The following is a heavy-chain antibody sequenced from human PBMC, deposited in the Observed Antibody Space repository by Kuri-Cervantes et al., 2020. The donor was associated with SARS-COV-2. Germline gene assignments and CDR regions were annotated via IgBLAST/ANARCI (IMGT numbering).Heavy chain of an antibody. CDR1: GFTFSDYY. J-gene: IGHJ4*02. CDR3: ARGGQDEVLAFDY. CDR2: ISSSGSTI. V-gene: IGHV3-11*04. Sequence: GESLKISCEASGFTFSDYYMSWIRQAPGKGLEWVSYISSSGSTIYYADSVKGRFTITRDNAKNSLYLQMNSLRAEDTAVYYCARGGQDEVLAFDYWGQGTLVTVSS. D-gene: IGHD1-1*01.